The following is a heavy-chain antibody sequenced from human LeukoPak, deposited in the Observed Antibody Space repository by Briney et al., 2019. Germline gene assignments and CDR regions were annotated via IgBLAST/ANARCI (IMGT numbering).Heavy chain of an antibody. Sequence: GGSLRLSCAASGFAFSSYEMNWVRQAPGQGLEWVSSISSRGTDIYYAESVKGQFTISRDNAKNSVFLDMDSLRAEDTAVYYCAPPGADSGLPLDVWGNGTAVTVSS. CDR2: ISSRGTDI. V-gene: IGHV3-48*03. D-gene: IGHD4-17*01. CDR3: APPGADSGLPLDV. J-gene: IGHJ6*04. CDR1: GFAFSSYE.